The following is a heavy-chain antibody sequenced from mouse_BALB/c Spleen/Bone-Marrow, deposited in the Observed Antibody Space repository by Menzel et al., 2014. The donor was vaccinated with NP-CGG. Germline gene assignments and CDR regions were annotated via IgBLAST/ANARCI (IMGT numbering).Heavy chain of an antibody. D-gene: IGHD4-1*01. Sequence: QVQLQQSGAELARPGASVKMSCKASGYTFTSYTMQWIRQRPGQGLEWIGHIVPSGDYTNYNQKFKDKATLTADKSSNTAYMQLSSLTSEDFAVYYCAREARTGAWFAYWGQGTLVTVSA. J-gene: IGHJ3*01. V-gene: IGHV1-4*01. CDR3: AREARTGAWFAY. CDR1: GYTFTSYT. CDR2: IVPSGDYT.